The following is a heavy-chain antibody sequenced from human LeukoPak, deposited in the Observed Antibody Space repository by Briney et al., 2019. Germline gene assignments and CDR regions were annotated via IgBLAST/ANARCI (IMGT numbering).Heavy chain of an antibody. J-gene: IGHJ4*02. V-gene: IGHV4-59*01. Sequence: SETLSLTCTVSGGSFDSYYWSWIRQPPGKGLEWIGDIYYTGSTEYHPSLKSRVTISLDTSKNQFSLKLTSVTAADTAVYYCARVYQSAEYYFDYWGQGNLVSVSS. CDR2: IYYTGST. CDR1: GGSFDSYY. CDR3: ARVYQSAEYYFDY. D-gene: IGHD2-2*01.